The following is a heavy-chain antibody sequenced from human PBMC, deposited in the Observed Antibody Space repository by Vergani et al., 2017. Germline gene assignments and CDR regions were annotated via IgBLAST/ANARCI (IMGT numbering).Heavy chain of an antibody. V-gene: IGHV4-59*01. CDR2: VEDSGYC. CDR1: GGSLSGYY. D-gene: IGHD1-14*01. J-gene: IGHJ4*02. CDR3: ARSIVSRNPPDYFDN. Sequence: QVQLQESGPGLVRPSETLSLTCPVSGGSLSGYYWNWIRQTPGEGLEWIGYVEDSGYCNYNPSLKTRVSMSSDTSNNQFSLMLSSVTVADTAVYYCARSIVSRNPPDYFDNWGQGTLVTVSS.